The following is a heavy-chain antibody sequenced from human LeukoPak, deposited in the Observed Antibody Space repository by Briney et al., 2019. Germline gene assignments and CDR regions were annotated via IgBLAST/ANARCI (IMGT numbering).Heavy chain of an antibody. V-gene: IGHV4-59*01. CDR2: IYYSGST. CDR3: ARARGRDGYNYDY. CDR1: GGSISNYY. Sequence: TSETLSLTCTVSGGSISNYYWSWIRQPPGKGLEWIGYIYYSGSTNFNPSLKSRVTVSVDTSKNQFSLKLSSVTAADTAVYYCARARGRDGYNYDYWGQGTLVTVSS. D-gene: IGHD5-24*01. J-gene: IGHJ4*02.